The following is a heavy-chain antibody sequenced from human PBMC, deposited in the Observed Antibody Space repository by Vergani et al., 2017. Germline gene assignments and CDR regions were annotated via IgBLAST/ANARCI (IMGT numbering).Heavy chain of an antibody. D-gene: IGHD6-13*01. V-gene: IGHV3-7*01. CDR3: ARDGFYSSNWFFDY. Sequence: EVQLVESGGGFVQPGGSLRLSCAASGFILSSYWMSWVRQAPGKGLEWVANIKQDGSEKYYVDSVKGRFTISRDNAKNSLYLQMNSLRAEDTAVYYCARDGFYSSNWFFDYWGQGTLVTVSS. CDR1: GFILSSYW. CDR2: IKQDGSEK. J-gene: IGHJ4*02.